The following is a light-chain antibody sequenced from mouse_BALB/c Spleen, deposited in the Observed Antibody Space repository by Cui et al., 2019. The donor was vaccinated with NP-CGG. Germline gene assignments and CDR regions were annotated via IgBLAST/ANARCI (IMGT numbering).Light chain of an antibody. J-gene: IGLJ1*01. CDR2: GTN. CDR1: TGAVTTSNY. CDR3: ALWYNNHWV. Sequence: QAFVTQESALTTSPGETVTLTCRSSTGAVTTSNYANWVQEKPNDVCTGLIGGTNNRAPGGPARFSGALIGDKAALTITGAQTEDEAIYFCALWYNNHWVFGGGTKLTVL. V-gene: IGLV1*01.